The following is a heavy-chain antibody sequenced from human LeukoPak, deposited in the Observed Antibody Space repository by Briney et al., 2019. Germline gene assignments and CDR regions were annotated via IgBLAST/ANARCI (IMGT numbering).Heavy chain of an antibody. CDR2: IDWDDDK. Sequence: SGPTLVNPTQTLTLTCTFSGFSLSTSGMCVSWIRQPPGKALEWLARIDWDDDKYYSTSLKTRLTISKDTSKNQVVLTMTNMDPVDTATYYCAHRRRYYDSSGYHFDPWGQGTLVTVSS. J-gene: IGHJ5*02. CDR3: AHRRRYYDSSGYHFDP. V-gene: IGHV2-70*12. D-gene: IGHD3-22*01. CDR1: GFSLSTSGMC.